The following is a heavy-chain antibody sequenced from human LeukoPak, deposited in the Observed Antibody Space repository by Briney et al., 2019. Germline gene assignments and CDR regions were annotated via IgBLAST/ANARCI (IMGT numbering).Heavy chain of an antibody. D-gene: IGHD2-2*02. CDR3: AREASGNGSSTSGYTLFDY. CDR2: IIPILGIA. Sequence: SVKVSCKASGGTFSSYAISWVRQAPGQGLEWMGRIIPILGIANYAQKFQGRVTITADKSTSTAYMELSSLRSEDTAVYYSAREASGNGSSTSGYTLFDYWGQGTLATVSS. CDR1: GGTFSSYA. V-gene: IGHV1-69*04. J-gene: IGHJ4*02.